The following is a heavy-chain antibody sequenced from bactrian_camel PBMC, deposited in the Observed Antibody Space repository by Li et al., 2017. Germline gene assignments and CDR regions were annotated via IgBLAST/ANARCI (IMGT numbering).Heavy chain of an antibody. J-gene: IGHJ4*01. D-gene: IGHD3*01. V-gene: IGHV3S61*01. CDR3: AAVAEGRTVEGGVSLWTLFESGY. Sequence: VQLVESGGGLVPIGGSLTLSCAASGLVYPFWSMAWFRQAPGKEREGVARIDSRGTTEYVDSVKGRFTVFKGNAGKTLYLQMNSLRPEDTAMYYCAAVAEGRTVEGGVSLWTLFESGYWGQGTQVTVS. CDR2: IDSRGTT. CDR1: GLVYPFWS.